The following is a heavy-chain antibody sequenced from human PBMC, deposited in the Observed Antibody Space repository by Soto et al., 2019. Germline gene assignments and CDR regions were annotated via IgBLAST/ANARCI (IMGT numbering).Heavy chain of an antibody. Sequence: PSETLSVTGTVSGGSTSSDNYWRWIRQPPGKGLEWFGHIYNSGNTDYNPSLKSRLAISIDTSQNQFSLKLSSVTAADTAVYFCAREGGESSDGLYYFDSWGQGSLVTVSS. D-gene: IGHD3-16*01. CDR2: IYNSGNT. CDR3: AREGGESSDGLYYFDS. CDR1: GGSTSSDNY. V-gene: IGHV4-30-4*01. J-gene: IGHJ4*02.